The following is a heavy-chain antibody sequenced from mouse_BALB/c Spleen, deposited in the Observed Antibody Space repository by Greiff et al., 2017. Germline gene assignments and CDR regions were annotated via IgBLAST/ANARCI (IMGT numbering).Heavy chain of an antibody. CDR2: IRLKSDNYAT. D-gene: IGHD1-1*01. CDR1: GFTFSSYW. V-gene: IGHV6-6*02. CDR3: TRGNGSSY. Sequence: EVKVEESGGGLVQPGGSMKLSCVASGFTFSSYWMSWVRQSPEKGLEWVAEIRLKSDNYATHYAESVKGKFTISRDDSKSRLYLQMNSLRAEDTGIYYCTRGNGSSYWGQGTTLTVSS. J-gene: IGHJ2*01.